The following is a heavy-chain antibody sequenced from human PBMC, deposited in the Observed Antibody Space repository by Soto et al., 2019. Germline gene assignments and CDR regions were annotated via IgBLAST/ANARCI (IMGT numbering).Heavy chain of an antibody. J-gene: IGHJ4*02. D-gene: IGHD2-21*02. CDR1: GFTFSTFE. Sequence: LRLSCAASGFTFSTFEMHWVRQAPGKGLEWVSYISRSGLTSHYADSVRGRFTISRDNAKNSLYLQMNSLRVEGTAVYYCARGLPYEYWGQGTQVTVSS. V-gene: IGHV3-48*03. CDR2: ISRSGLTS. CDR3: ARGLPYEY.